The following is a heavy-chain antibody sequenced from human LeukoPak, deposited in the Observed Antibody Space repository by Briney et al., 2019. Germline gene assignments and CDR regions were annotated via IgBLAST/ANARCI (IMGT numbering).Heavy chain of an antibody. V-gene: IGHV4-31*03. J-gene: IGHJ4*02. CDR2: IYYSGST. Sequence: PSETLSLTCTVSGGSISSGGYSWSWIRQHPGKGLEWIGYIYYSGSTYYNPSLKSRVTISVDTSKNQFSLKLSSVTAADTAVYYCARSDYGDSLSFDYWGQGTLVTVSS. D-gene: IGHD4-17*01. CDR3: ARSDYGDSLSFDY. CDR1: GGSISSGGYS.